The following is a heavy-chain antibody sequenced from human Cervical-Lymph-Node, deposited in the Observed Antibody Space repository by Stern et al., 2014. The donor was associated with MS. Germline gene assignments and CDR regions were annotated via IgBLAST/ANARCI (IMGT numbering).Heavy chain of an antibody. D-gene: IGHD3-10*01. J-gene: IGHJ4*02. CDR2: ISYDGRNQ. CDR3: AKDSGGSGSYLPL. V-gene: IGHV3-30*18. CDR1: GLMFSNYG. Sequence: VQLVESGGGVVQPGRSLRLSCAAAGLMFSNYGMNWVRQAPGKGLEWVGVISYDGRNQFYADSVKGRFTISRDNSKNTLYLQMNSLRAEDTAMYFCAKDSGGSGSYLPLWGQGTLVTVSS.